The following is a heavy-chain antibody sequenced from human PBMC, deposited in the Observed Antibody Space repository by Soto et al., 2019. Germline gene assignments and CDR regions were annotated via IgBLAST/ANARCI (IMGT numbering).Heavy chain of an antibody. CDR3: ARRSYYDFWSGSLDV. CDR1: GYIFTSYW. V-gene: IGHV5-51*01. J-gene: IGHJ6*02. D-gene: IGHD3-3*01. Sequence: GGSLKISCNGSGYIFTSYWIGWVRQMPGKGLEWMGIIYPGDSDTRYSPSFQGQVTISADKSISTAYLQWSSLKASDTAMYYCARRSYYDFWSGSLDVWGQGTTVTVSS. CDR2: IYPGDSDT.